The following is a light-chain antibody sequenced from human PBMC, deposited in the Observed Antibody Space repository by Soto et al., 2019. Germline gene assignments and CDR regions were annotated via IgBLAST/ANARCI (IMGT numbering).Light chain of an antibody. Sequence: QSVLTQPPSVSAAPGQKVTISCSGSSCNIGNNYVSWYQQLPGTAPKLLIYDNNKRPSGIPDRFSGSKSGTSATLGITGLQTGAEADYYCGTWDSSLSARGVFGGGTKLTVL. CDR3: GTWDSSLSARGV. CDR2: DNN. V-gene: IGLV1-51*01. J-gene: IGLJ2*01. CDR1: SCNIGNNY.